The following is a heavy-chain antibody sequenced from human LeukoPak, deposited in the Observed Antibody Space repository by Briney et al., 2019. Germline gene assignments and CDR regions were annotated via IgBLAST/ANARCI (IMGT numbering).Heavy chain of an antibody. CDR3: ARGRFCNPNNCDFHRFDY. D-gene: IGHD1-20*01. CDR1: GSSISSYL. CDR2: FFYSVNT. Sequence: SETLSLTCTVSGSSISSYLWGWIRQPPGRGLEWIGSFFYSVNTNYNPSLWGRVSISVDTSKSQFSLNLSSVTAADTAVYYCARGRFCNPNNCDFHRFDYWSQGTLVTVSS. J-gene: IGHJ4*02. V-gene: IGHV4-59*01.